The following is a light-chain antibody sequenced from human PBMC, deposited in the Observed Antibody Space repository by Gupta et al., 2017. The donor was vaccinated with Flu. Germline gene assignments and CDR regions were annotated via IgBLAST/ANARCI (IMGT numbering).Light chain of an antibody. J-gene: IGLJ1*01. V-gene: IGLV2-23*02. CDR3: CVSYAGGSFV. CDR2: EVN. Sequence: QSALTQPASASGSPGQSITISCTGTSSDVGNYNLVSWYQHHPGNAPKLVIYEVNQRPSGISDRFSGSKSGNTASLTISGVQAEDEADYYCCVSYAGGSFVFGTGTKVT. CDR1: SSDVGNYNL.